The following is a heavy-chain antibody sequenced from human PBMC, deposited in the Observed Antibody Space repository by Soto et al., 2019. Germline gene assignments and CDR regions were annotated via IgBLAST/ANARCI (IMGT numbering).Heavy chain of an antibody. CDR2: IIPIFGTA. CDR3: ARGRSCSGGSCYGSLGH. Sequence: ASVKVSCKASGCTFSSYASSWVRQAPGQGLEWMGGIIPIFGTANYAQKFQGRVTITADESTSTAYMELSSLRCEDTAVYYCARGRSCSGGSCYGSLGHWGQGPL. D-gene: IGHD2-15*01. J-gene: IGHJ4*02. CDR1: GCTFSSYA. V-gene: IGHV1-69*13.